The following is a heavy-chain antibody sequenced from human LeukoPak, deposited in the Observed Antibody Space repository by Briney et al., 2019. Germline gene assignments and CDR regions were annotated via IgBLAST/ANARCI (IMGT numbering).Heavy chain of an antibody. CDR1: GFTFSSYA. CDR2: ISYDGSNK. J-gene: IGHJ4*02. V-gene: IGHV3-30-3*01. Sequence: GRSLRLSCAASGFTFSSYAVHWVRQAPGKGLEWVAVISYDGSNKYYADSVKGRFTISRDNSKNTLYLQMNSLRAEDTAVYYCARDPDDYVWGSYRYSRRLDYWGQGTLVTVSS. D-gene: IGHD3-16*02. CDR3: ARDPDDYVWGSYRYSRRLDY.